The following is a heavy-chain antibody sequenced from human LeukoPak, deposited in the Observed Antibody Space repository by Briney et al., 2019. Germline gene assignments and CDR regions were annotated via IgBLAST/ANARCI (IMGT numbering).Heavy chain of an antibody. J-gene: IGHJ4*02. CDR2: ISAYNGDT. V-gene: IGHV1-18*01. Sequence: GASVKVSCKASGYTFTNYGISWVRQAPGQGLEWMGWISAYNGDTNYAQKLQGRVTMTTDTSTSTAYMELRTLRSDDTAVYYCVVRNRSSWSPFDFWGQGTLVTVSS. CDR3: VVRNRSSWSPFDF. CDR1: GYTFTNYG. D-gene: IGHD6-13*01.